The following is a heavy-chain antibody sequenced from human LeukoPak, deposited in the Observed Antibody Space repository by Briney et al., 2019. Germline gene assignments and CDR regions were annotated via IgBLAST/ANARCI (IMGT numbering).Heavy chain of an antibody. J-gene: IGHJ5*02. CDR2: LFQSRSA. V-gene: IGHV4-39*01. CDR1: GGSISSSSYY. CDR3: ATDPLGGHRYAH. Sequence: SETLSLTCSVSGGSISSSSYYWGWIRQPPGKGLEWIGSLFQSRSAYYNPSLKSRVTISVDTSKNQFSLILSSVTAADTAVYYCATDPLGGHRYAHWGQGTPVTVSS.